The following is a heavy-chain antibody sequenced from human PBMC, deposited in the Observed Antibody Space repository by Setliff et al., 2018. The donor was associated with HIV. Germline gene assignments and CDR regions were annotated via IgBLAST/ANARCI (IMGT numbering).Heavy chain of an antibody. CDR3: ARHFPYYYDSSGFYSGWFDP. CDR2: INHSGST. D-gene: IGHD3-22*01. V-gene: IGHV4-34*01. CDR1: GGSFSGYY. Sequence: PSETLSLTCAVYGGSFSGYYWSWIRQPPGKGLEWIGEINHSGSTNYNPSLKSRVTISVDTSKNQFSLKLRSVTAADTAVYYCARHFPYYYDSSGFYSGWFDPWGQGTLVTVSS. J-gene: IGHJ5*02.